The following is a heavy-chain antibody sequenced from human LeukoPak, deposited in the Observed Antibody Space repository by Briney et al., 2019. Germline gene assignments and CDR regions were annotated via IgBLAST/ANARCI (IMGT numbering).Heavy chain of an antibody. Sequence: PVGSLRLSCAASGFTFSSYAMSWVRQAPGKGLEWVSAISGSGGSTYYADSVKGRFTISRDNSKNTLYLQMNSLRAEDTAVYYCAKREGYCSSTSCYEHMDVWGKGTTVTVSS. CDR1: GFTFSSYA. V-gene: IGHV3-23*01. CDR3: AKREGYCSSTSCYEHMDV. D-gene: IGHD2-2*01. J-gene: IGHJ6*03. CDR2: ISGSGGST.